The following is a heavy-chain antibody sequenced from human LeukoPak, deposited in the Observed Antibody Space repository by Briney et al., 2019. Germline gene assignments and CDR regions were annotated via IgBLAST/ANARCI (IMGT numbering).Heavy chain of an antibody. V-gene: IGHV4-39*01. CDR2: IYRSGTT. CDR1: GASISSSDSY. CDR3: ARHVQDLGIKV. J-gene: IGHJ6*02. Sequence: SETLSLTCTVSGASISSSDSYWTWIRAPPGKGLEWIGSIYRSGTTSYNPSLKSRVTGSEDTSKNHFSLRLTSVTAADTAVYYCARHVQDLGIKVWGQGTTVTVSS.